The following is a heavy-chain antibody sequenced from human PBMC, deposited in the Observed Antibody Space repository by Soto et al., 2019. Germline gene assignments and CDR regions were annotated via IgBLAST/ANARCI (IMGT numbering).Heavy chain of an antibody. V-gene: IGHV4-4*07. D-gene: IGHD3-16*01. Sequence: SSETLSLTCPVSCASITNFYWSWIRQSASKGLEWIGRIYTRGSTDYNPSLKSRVIMSIDTSKNQVSLTLSSVTAADTAIYYCARGGAYYFDSWGQGILVTVSS. CDR2: IYTRGST. CDR3: ARGGAYYFDS. J-gene: IGHJ4*02. CDR1: CASITNFY.